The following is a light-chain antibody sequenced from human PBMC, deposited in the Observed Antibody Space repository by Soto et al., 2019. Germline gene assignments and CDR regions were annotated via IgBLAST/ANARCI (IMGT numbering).Light chain of an antibody. CDR2: GNS. J-gene: IGLJ2*01. CDR3: QSYDSSLSGVV. Sequence: QSVLTQPPSVSGAPGQRVTISCTGSSSNIGAGYDVHWYQQLPGTAPKLLIYGNSNRPSGVPDRLSGSKSGTSASLAITGLQAEDEADYYYQSYDSSLSGVVFGGGTKLTVL. CDR1: SSNIGAGYD. V-gene: IGLV1-40*01.